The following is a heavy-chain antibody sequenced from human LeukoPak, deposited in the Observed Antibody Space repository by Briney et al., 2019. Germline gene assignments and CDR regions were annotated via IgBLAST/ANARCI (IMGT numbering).Heavy chain of an antibody. Sequence: GGSLRLSCAASGFTFSRYEMNWVRQAPGKGLEWVSYISSSVSTIYYADSVKGRFTISRDNAKTSLYLQMNSLRAEDTAVYYCARDHRQYYASGRYFDYWGQGTLVTVSS. V-gene: IGHV3-48*03. J-gene: IGHJ4*02. CDR3: ARDHRQYYASGRYFDY. D-gene: IGHD3-10*01. CDR1: GFTFSRYE. CDR2: ISSSVSTI.